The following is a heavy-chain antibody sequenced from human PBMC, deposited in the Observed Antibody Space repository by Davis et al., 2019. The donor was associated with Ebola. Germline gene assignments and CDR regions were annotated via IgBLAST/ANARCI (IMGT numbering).Heavy chain of an antibody. CDR1: GFTFSHYA. CDR3: ARHRGSGYYGAIDF. CDR2: ISGSGNTT. Sequence: GGSLRLSCVASGFTFSHYAMNWVRQAPGKGLEWVASISGSGNTTYYADSVKGRFTISRDNSKNALYLQMNSLRAEDTAVYFCARHRGSGYYGAIDFWGQGTLVTVSS. J-gene: IGHJ4*02. V-gene: IGHV3-23*01. D-gene: IGHD5-12*01.